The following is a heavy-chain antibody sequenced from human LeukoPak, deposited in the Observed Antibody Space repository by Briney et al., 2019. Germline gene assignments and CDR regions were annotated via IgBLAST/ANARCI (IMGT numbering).Heavy chain of an antibody. CDR3: ARDRKEPRAYGMDV. CDR2: IYSGGST. V-gene: IGHV3-53*04. J-gene: IGHJ6*02. CDR1: GFTVSSNY. Sequence: PGGSLRLSCAASGFTVSSNYMSWVRQAPGKGLEWVSVIYSGGSTYYADSVKGRFTISRHNSKNTLYLQMNSLRAEDTAVYYCARDRKEPRAYGMDVWGQGTTVTVSS. D-gene: IGHD1-14*01.